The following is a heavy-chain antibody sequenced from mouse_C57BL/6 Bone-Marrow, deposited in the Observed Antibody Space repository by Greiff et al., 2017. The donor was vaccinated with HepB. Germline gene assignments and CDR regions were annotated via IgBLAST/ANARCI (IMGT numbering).Heavy chain of an antibody. Sequence: QVQLKESGAELVKPGASVKISCKASGYAFSSYWMNWVKQRPGKGLEWIGQIYPGDGDTNYNGKFKGKATLTADKSSSTAYMQLSSLTSEDCEVYCSARFMTGHYWGKGTTLTVSS. D-gene: IGHD1-1*01. CDR3: ARFMTGHY. V-gene: IGHV1-80*01. CDR2: IYPGDGDT. CDR1: GYAFSSYW. J-gene: IGHJ2*01.